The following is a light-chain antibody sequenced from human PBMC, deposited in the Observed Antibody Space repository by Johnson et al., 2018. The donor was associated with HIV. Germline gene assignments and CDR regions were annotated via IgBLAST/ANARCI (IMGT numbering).Light chain of an antibody. Sequence: QSVLTQPPSVSAAPGQKVTISCSGSSSNIGNNYVSWYQQLPGTAPKLLIYDNNKRPSGIPDRFSGSKSGTSATLGITGLQTGDEADYYCGTWDSSLRGGVFETGTKVTVL. V-gene: IGLV1-51*01. J-gene: IGLJ1*01. CDR2: DNN. CDR3: GTWDSSLRGGV. CDR1: SSNIGNNY.